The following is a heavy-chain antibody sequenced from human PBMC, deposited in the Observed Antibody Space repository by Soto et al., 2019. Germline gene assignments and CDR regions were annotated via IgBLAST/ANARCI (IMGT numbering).Heavy chain of an antibody. CDR2: IIPIFGTA. CDR3: ASGGYCSGGSGYEGGMDV. CDR1: GGTFSIYA. V-gene: IGHV1-69*12. D-gene: IGHD2-15*01. J-gene: IGHJ6*02. Sequence: QVQLVQSGAEVKKPGSSVKVSCKASGGTFSIYAISWLRQAPGQGLEWMGGIIPIFGTANYAQKFQGRVTITADESTSTAYMELSSLRSEDTAVYYCASGGYCSGGSGYEGGMDVWGQGTTVTVSS.